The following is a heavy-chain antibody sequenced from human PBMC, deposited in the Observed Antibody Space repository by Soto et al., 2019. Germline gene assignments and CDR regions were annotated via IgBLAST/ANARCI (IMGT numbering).Heavy chain of an antibody. CDR3: ARPLGVRSTGWYY. CDR1: GGSMRGYY. Sequence: PSETLSLTCTVSGGSMRGYYWRWIRQPPGKGMKWIGKITYTATTNYSPSLNSRVTLSADTSHNQFFVKLTSVTAADTAVYYCARPLGVRSTGWYYWGQGTLVTVSS. J-gene: IGHJ4*02. V-gene: IGHV4-59*08. D-gene: IGHD6-19*01. CDR2: ITYTATT.